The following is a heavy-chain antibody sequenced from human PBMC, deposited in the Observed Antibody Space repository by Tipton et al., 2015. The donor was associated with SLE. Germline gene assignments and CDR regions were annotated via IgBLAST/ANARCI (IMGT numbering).Heavy chain of an antibody. CDR1: GYTFNSYG. Sequence: QSGAEVKKPGASVKVSCKASGYTFNSYGFTWVRQAPGQGLEWMGWINTYTGDTNYAQMFQGRVTVTTDTSTSTAYMELRSLRYDDTAVYYCARTREDRAFDIWGQGTMVTVSS. CDR3: ARTREDRAFDI. J-gene: IGHJ3*02. CDR2: INTYTGDT. D-gene: IGHD1-26*01. V-gene: IGHV1-18*01.